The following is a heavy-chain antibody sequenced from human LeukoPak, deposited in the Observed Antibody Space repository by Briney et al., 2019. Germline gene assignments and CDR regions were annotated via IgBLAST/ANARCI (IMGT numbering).Heavy chain of an antibody. V-gene: IGHV5-51*01. CDR2: IYPGDSDT. Sequence: GESLKISCKGSGYSFTNYWIGWVRQVPGKGMEWMAIIYPGDSDTKYSPSFHGQVTISADKSIHTAYLQWSSLRASQPAMYYCIRTLGYSGTWYGFDYWGQGRLVT. CDR1: GYSFTNYW. J-gene: IGHJ4*02. CDR3: IRTLGYSGTWYGFDY. D-gene: IGHD6-13*01.